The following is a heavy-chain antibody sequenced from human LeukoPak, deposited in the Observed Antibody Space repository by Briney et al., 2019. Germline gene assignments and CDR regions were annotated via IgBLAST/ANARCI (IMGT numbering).Heavy chain of an antibody. CDR3: AREDIAVAIDY. CDR1: GGSISSYY. J-gene: IGHJ4*02. CDR2: IYYSGTT. V-gene: IGHV4-59*12. Sequence: SETLSLTCTVSGGSISSYYWSWIRQPPGKGLEWIGYIYYSGTTYYNPSLKSRVTMSVDTSKNQFSLNLSSVTAADTAVYYCAREDIAVAIDYWGQGTLVTVSS. D-gene: IGHD6-19*01.